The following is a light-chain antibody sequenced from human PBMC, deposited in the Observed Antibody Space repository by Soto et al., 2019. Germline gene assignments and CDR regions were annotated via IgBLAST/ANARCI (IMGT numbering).Light chain of an antibody. J-gene: IGKJ5*01. CDR2: DAT. CDR1: QTIDSW. Sequence: DIQMTQSTSILSASVGDSVTITCRASQTIDSWVAWYQQKPGKAPKLLVYDATSLESGVSSRFSGSGYGTDFTLSINNLQPDDFATHYCQQYNRLITFAQGTRLAIK. CDR3: QQYNRLIT. V-gene: IGKV1-5*01.